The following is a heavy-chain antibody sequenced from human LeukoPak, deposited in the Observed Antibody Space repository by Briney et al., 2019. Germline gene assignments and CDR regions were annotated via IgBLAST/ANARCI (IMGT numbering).Heavy chain of an antibody. V-gene: IGHV4-4*07. J-gene: IGHJ3*02. CDR2: IYTSGST. D-gene: IGHD5-18*01. CDR1: GGSISSYY. CDR3: AREGMAVVVTANDAFDI. Sequence: SETLSLTCAVSGGSISSYYWSWIRQPAGKGLEWIGRIYTSGSTNYNPSLKSRVTMSVDTSKNQFSLKLSSVTAADTAVYYCAREGMAVVVTANDAFDIWGQGTMVTVSS.